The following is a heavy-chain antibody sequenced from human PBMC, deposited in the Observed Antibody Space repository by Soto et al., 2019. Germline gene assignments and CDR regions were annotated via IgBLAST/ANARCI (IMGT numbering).Heavy chain of an antibody. D-gene: IGHD3-22*01. V-gene: IGHV4-59*01. CDR2: IYYSGST. J-gene: IGHJ4*02. Sequence: PSETLSLTCTVSGGSISGYYWSWIRQPPGKGLEWIGNIYYSGSTNYKPSLKSRVTISVDTSKNQSSLKLSSVTAADTAVYYCASSAPDYYYDSSGFDNWGQGALVTVSS. CDR1: GGSISGYY. CDR3: ASSAPDYYYDSSGFDN.